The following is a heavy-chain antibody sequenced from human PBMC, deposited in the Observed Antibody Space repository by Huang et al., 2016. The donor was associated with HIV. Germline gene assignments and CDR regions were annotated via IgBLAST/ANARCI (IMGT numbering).Heavy chain of an antibody. Sequence: EVQLVESGGGLVEPGGSLRLSCAASGFSISSYWMHGVRQAPGKGLVVVSLSNSEGSSTSYADSVKGRFTISRDNAKNTLYLQMNSLRAEDTAVYYCARDPRIQSWLNFFDYWGQGTLVSVSS. V-gene: IGHV3-74*01. CDR1: GFSISSYW. CDR3: ARDPRIQSWLNFFDY. D-gene: IGHD3-22*01. CDR2: SNSEGSST. J-gene: IGHJ4*02.